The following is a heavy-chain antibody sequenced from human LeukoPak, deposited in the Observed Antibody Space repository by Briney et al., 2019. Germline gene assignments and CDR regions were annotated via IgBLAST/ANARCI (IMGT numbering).Heavy chain of an antibody. J-gene: IGHJ4*02. Sequence: SGGSLRLSCAASGFTFSSYSMNWVRQAPGKGLEWVSSISSSSSYIYYADSVKGRFTISRDNAKNSLYLQMNSLRAEDTAVYYCARGGARSSSWDYYFDYWGQGTLVTVSS. D-gene: IGHD6-13*01. CDR1: GFTFSSYS. CDR3: ARGGARSSSWDYYFDY. CDR2: ISSSSSYI. V-gene: IGHV3-21*01.